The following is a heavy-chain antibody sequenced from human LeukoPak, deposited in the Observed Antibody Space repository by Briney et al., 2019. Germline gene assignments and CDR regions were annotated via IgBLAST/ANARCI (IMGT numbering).Heavy chain of an antibody. CDR3: ARSFGGYYDFWSGYPY. CDR2: IIPIFGTA. Sequence: SVKVSCKASGGTFSSYAISWVRQAPGQGLEWMGGIIPIFGTANYAQKFQGRVTITTDESTSTAYMELCSLRSEDTAVYYCARSFGGYYDFWSGYPYWGQGTLVTVSS. V-gene: IGHV1-69*05. J-gene: IGHJ4*02. CDR1: GGTFSSYA. D-gene: IGHD3-3*01.